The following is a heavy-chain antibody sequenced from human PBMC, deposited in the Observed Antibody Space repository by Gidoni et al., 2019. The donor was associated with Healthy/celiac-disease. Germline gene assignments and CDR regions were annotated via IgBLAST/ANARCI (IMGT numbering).Heavy chain of an antibody. CDR2: MSSSSSTI. D-gene: IGHD1-1*01. V-gene: IGHV3-48*01. Sequence: EVQLVESGGGLVQPGGSLRLSCAASGFTFSSYSMNLVRQAPGKGLEWVSYMSSSSSTIYYADSVKGRFTISRDNAKNSLYLQMNSLRAEDTAVYYCASNDGTIYAPFDIWGQGTMVTVSS. CDR1: GFTFSSYS. J-gene: IGHJ3*02. CDR3: ASNDGTIYAPFDI.